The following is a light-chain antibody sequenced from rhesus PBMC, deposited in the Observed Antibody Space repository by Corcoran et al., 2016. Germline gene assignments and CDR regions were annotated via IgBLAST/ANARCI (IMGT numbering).Light chain of an antibody. J-gene: IGKJ4*01. V-gene: IGKV1-22*01. Sequence: DIQMTQSPSSLSPSVGDTVTITCRASQGISSCLAWYRQKPGKAPKLLIYKASSLQSGVTSRFSASGSGKECTLTISSRQSADFATYYCQQYSNSPPVTFGGGTKVELK. CDR1: QGISSC. CDR2: KAS. CDR3: QQYSNSPPVT.